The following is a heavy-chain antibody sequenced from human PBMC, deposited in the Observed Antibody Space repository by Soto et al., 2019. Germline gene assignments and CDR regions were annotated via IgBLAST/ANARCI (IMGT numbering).Heavy chain of an antibody. CDR2: ISDSGST. CDR3: ARRDRSGFSYWLDT. V-gene: IGHV4-31*03. CDR1: GGSISEGYY. J-gene: IGHJ5*02. Sequence: SETLSLTGTVSGGSISEGYYWSWIRQHPGKGLEWIGSISDSGSTSYNPSLKSRLTISVDTSKNQFSLNLRSVTAADTAVYYCARRDRSGFSYWLDTWGQGPLVTVS. D-gene: IGHD3-22*01.